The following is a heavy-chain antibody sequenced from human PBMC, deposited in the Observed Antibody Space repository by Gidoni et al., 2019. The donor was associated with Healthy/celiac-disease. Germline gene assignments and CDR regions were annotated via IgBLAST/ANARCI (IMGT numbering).Heavy chain of an antibody. D-gene: IGHD2-15*01. CDR2: IRSGGGST. Sequence: EVKLLESGGGLVQPGGSLRLARAASGFSLSSYAMVWVRQDPGKGLEWVSAIRSGGGSTYYADSVKGRFTISRDNSKNTLYLQMNSLRAEDTAVYYCAKAVVVGSGYFDYWGQGTLVTVSS. V-gene: IGHV3-23*01. CDR1: GFSLSSYA. CDR3: AKAVVVGSGYFDY. J-gene: IGHJ4*02.